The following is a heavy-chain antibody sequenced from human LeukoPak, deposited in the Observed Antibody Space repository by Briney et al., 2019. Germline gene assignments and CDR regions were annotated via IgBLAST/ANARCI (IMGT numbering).Heavy chain of an antibody. J-gene: IGHJ4*02. CDR1: GFTFRYYV. D-gene: IGHD6-19*01. CDR3: AKGYNSGWLRSDSNYYFDY. Sequence: GGSLRLSCAASGFTFRYYVMSWVRQAPGKGLDWVSAISGSGDYSYYADSVKGRFTISRDNSKNTLYLQMNSLRAEDSAIYYCAKGYNSGWLRSDSNYYFDYWGQGTLVTVSS. CDR2: ISGSGDYS. V-gene: IGHV3-23*01.